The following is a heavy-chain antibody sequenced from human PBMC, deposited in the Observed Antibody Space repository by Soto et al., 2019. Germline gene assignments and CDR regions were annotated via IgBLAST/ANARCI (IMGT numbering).Heavy chain of an antibody. D-gene: IGHD3-3*01. CDR2: ISAYNGNT. V-gene: IGHV1-18*01. CDR1: GYTFTSYG. J-gene: IGHJ3*02. CDR3: ARVRTYYDFWSGYRPVAAFDI. Sequence: GASVKVSCKASGYTFTSYGISWVRQAPGQGLEWMGWISAYNGNTNYAQKLQGRVTMTTDTSTSTAYMELRSLRSDDTAVYYCARVRTYYDFWSGYRPVAAFDIWGQGTMVTVSS.